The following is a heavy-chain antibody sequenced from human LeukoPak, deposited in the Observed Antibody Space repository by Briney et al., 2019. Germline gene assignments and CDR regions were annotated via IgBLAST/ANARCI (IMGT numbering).Heavy chain of an antibody. Sequence: GGSLRLSCADSGFNFNTNAMSWVRQAPGKGLEWVSAISGRTGGTYYADSVKGRFTISRDNSKSTLYLQMDSLRAEDTAVYYCAKCGNSGCHLIDYWGQGTLVTVSS. D-gene: IGHD5-12*01. V-gene: IGHV3-23*01. CDR1: GFNFNTNA. J-gene: IGHJ4*02. CDR3: AKCGNSGCHLIDY. CDR2: ISGRTGGT.